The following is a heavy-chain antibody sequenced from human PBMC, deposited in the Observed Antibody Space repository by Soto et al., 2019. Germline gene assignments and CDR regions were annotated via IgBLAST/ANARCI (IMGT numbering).Heavy chain of an antibody. CDR3: ARGQLRFLELMLDY. CDR1: GGSISSGGYY. Sequence: QVQLQESGPGLVKPSQTLSLTCTVSGGSISSGGYYWSWIRQHPGKGLEWIGYIYYSGSTYYNPSLKSRDTISVDTSKNQFSLKLSSVTAADTAVYYCARGQLRFLELMLDYWGQGTLVTVSS. J-gene: IGHJ4*02. D-gene: IGHD3-3*01. CDR2: IYYSGST. V-gene: IGHV4-31*03.